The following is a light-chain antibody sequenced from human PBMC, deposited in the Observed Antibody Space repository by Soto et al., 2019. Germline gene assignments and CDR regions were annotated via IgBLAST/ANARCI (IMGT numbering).Light chain of an antibody. CDR1: SSDVGGYNY. J-gene: IGLJ3*02. Sequence: QSALTQPRSVSGSPGQSVTISCTGTSSDVGGYNYVSWYQQHPGKVPKLMIYDVTKRPSGVPDRFSGSKSDNTASLTISGLQAEDEADYYCCSYADSNTLVFGGGTKLTVL. V-gene: IGLV2-11*01. CDR3: CSYADSNTLV. CDR2: DVT.